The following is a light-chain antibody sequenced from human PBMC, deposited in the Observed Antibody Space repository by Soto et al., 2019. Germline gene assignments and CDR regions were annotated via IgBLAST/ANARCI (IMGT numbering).Light chain of an antibody. CDR2: EVT. CDR1: SSYVGGYKY. CDR3: SSYAGSNNFVV. V-gene: IGLV2-8*01. J-gene: IGLJ2*01. Sequence: QSALTQPPSASGSPGQSVTISCTGTSSYVGGYKYVSWYQQHPGKAPKLMIYEVTKRPSGVPDRFSGSKSGDTASLIVSGLQAEDEADYYCSSYAGSNNFVVFGGGTKVTVL.